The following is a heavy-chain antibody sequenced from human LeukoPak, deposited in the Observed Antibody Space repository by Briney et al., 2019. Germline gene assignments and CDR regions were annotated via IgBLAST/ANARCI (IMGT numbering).Heavy chain of an antibody. J-gene: IGHJ4*02. D-gene: IGHD3-10*01. CDR3: ATNGITMVRGVTYGY. Sequence: PSETLSLTCTVSGYSISSGYYWGWIRQPPGKGLEWIGTIYHSGSTYYNPSLKSRVTISVDTSKNQFSLKLTSVTAADTAVYYCATNGITMVRGVTYGYWGQGTLVTVSS. CDR1: GYSISSGYY. CDR2: IYHSGST. V-gene: IGHV4-38-2*02.